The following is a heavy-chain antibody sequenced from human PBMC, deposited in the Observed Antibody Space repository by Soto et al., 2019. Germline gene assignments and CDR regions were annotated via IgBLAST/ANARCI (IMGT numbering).Heavy chain of an antibody. CDR1: GDSVSSNSAA. CDR3: AGTTSHYWYYMDV. Sequence: QVQLQESGPGLVKPSQTLSLTCAISGDSVSSNSAAWNWIRQSPSRGLEWLGRTYYRSRWYNDYAVSVRSRITVNPDTSKNQFSLQLTSVAPEDTAVYYCAGTTSHYWYYMDVWGKGTTVTVSS. CDR2: TYYRSRWYN. D-gene: IGHD1-7*01. V-gene: IGHV6-1*01. J-gene: IGHJ6*03.